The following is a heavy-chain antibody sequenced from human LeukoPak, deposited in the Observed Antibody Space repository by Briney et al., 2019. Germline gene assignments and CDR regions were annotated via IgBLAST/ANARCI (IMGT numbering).Heavy chain of an antibody. Sequence: ASVKVSCKASGYPFTSYGINWVRQAPGQGLEWMGWISAYNGNTNYAQKLQGRVTMTTDTSTSTAYMELRSLRSDDTAVYYCARESPRTIFGVVFDYYYMDVWGKGTTVSVSS. D-gene: IGHD3-3*01. CDR2: ISAYNGNT. CDR1: GYPFTSYG. V-gene: IGHV1-18*01. J-gene: IGHJ6*03. CDR3: ARESPRTIFGVVFDYYYMDV.